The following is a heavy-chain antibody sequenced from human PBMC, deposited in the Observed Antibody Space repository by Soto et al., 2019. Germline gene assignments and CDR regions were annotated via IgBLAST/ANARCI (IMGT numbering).Heavy chain of an antibody. CDR3: ARGGSWFDP. J-gene: IGHJ5*02. CDR1: SGSTSPHY. CDR2: IYFTGST. V-gene: IGHV4-59*11. Sequence: NPSETLSLTCTVSSGSTSPHYCSWIRQSPGKGLEWIAYIYFTGSTNYNPSLKSRVTISIDTSKNQFSLKLTSVTAADTAVYYCARGGSWFDPWGQGTLVTVSS.